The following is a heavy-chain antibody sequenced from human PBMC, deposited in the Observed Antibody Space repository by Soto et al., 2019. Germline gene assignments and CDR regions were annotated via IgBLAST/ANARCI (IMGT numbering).Heavy chain of an antibody. J-gene: IGHJ5*02. V-gene: IGHV4-59*01. CDR2: VYFSGNT. CDR3: GSVRPSGYVLS. D-gene: IGHD6-25*01. CDR1: GGSLSSYY. Sequence: SETLSLTCTVSGGSLSSYYWTWIRQSPGKGLEWIGYVYFSGNTNYNPSLKSRVTISIDMSKNQFSLRLASVTAADTAFYYCGSVRPSGYVLSWGQGTLVTVS.